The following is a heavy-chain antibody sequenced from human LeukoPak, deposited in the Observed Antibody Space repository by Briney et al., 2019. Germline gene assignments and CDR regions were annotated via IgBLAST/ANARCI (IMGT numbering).Heavy chain of an antibody. V-gene: IGHV1-69*01. Sequence: GSSVKVSCKASGGTFSSYAISWVRQAPGQGLEWMGGIIPIFGTANYAQKFQGRVTITADESTSTAYMELSSLRSEDTPVYYCARAGIYSGSYYYYYYMDVWGKGTTVTVSS. CDR2: IIPIFGTA. J-gene: IGHJ6*03. D-gene: IGHD1-26*01. CDR3: ARAGIYSGSYYYYYYMDV. CDR1: GGTFSSYA.